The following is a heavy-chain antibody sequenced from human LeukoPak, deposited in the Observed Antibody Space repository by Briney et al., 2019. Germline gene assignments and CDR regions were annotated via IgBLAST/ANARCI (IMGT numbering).Heavy chain of an antibody. D-gene: IGHD6-13*01. CDR3: ARGTGIAAASGMDV. V-gene: IGHV3-30*04. Sequence: PGGSLRLSCAASGFTFSSYAMHWVRQAPGKGLEWVAVISYDGSNKYYADSVKGRFTISRDNSKNTLYLQMNSLRAEDTAVYYCARGTGIAAASGMDVWGKGTTVTVSS. CDR2: ISYDGSNK. J-gene: IGHJ6*03. CDR1: GFTFSSYA.